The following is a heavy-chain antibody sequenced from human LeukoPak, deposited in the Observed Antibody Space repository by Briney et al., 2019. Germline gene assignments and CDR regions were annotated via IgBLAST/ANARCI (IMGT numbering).Heavy chain of an antibody. J-gene: IGHJ4*02. CDR3: ARLGAGPTYYDFWSGYSSFYFDY. CDR2: IHYSGNT. V-gene: IGHV4-39*01. Sequence: SETLSLTCTVYGGSTSSSSCYWGCIRQPPGMGLEWIGGIHYSGNTYYNPSLKSRITISIDTSKNQFSLKLSSVTAADTAVYYCARLGAGPTYYDFWSGYSSFYFDYWGQGTLVTVSS. D-gene: IGHD3-3*01. CDR1: GGSTSSSSCY.